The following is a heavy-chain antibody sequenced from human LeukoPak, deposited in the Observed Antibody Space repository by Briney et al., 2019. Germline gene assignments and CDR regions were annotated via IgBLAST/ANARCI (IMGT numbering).Heavy chain of an antibody. V-gene: IGHV4-34*01. Sequence: PSETLSLTCAVYGGSFSGYYWSWIRQPPGKGLEWIGEINHGGSTNYNPSLKSRVTISVDTSKNQFSLKLSSVTAADTAVYYCATGYYDFWSGYTDDYWGQGTLVTVSS. CDR2: INHGGST. CDR1: GGSFSGYY. J-gene: IGHJ4*02. CDR3: ATGYYDFWSGYTDDY. D-gene: IGHD3-3*01.